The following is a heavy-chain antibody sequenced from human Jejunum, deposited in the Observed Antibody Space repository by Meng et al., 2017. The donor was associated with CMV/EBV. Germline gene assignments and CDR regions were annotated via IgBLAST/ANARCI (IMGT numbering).Heavy chain of an antibody. D-gene: IGHD4-23*01. J-gene: IGHJ6*02. V-gene: IGHV3-23*01. CDR1: GFTFSTYA. CDR3: GPTTVITHYYYGMDV. Sequence: GFTFSTYAMGWVRQAPGKGLEWVSTISPSGGTTYYADSVKGRFTISRDNSKNTLYLQMNSLRAEDTAVYFCGPTTVITHYYYGMDVWGQGTTVTVSS. CDR2: ISPSGGTT.